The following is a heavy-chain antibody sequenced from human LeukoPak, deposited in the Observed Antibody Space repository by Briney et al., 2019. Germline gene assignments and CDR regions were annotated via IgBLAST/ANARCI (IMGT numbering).Heavy chain of an antibody. J-gene: IGHJ4*02. D-gene: IGHD1-26*01. CDR1: GFTFSSYG. CDR2: IKQDGSEK. CDR3: VRDRGNYRPIDY. V-gene: IGHV3-7*03. Sequence: GRSLRLSCAASGFTFSSYGMHWVRQAPGKGLEWVANIKQDGSEKYYVDSVKGRFTISRDNAKNSLYLQMNSLRAEDTAIYYCVRDRGNYRPIDYWGQGTLVTVSS.